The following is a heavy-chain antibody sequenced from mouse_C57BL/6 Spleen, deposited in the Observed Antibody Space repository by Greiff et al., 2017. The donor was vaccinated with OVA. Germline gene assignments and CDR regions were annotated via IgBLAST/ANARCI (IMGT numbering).Heavy chain of an antibody. V-gene: IGHV5-17*01. J-gene: IGHJ3*01. CDR2: ISSGSSTI. CDR1: GFTFSDYG. CDR3: ARNYGSKAWFAY. Sequence: VQLQQSGGGLVKPGGSLKLSCAASGFTFSDYGMHWVRQAPEKGLEWVAYISSGSSTIYYADTVKGRFTISRDNAKNTLFLQMTSLRSEDTAMYYCARNYGSKAWFAYWGQGTLVTVSA. D-gene: IGHD1-1*01.